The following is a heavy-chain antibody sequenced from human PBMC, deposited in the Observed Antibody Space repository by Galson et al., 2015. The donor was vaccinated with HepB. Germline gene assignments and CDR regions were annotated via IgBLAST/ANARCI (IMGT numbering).Heavy chain of an antibody. Sequence: SLRLSCAASGITFTFYAMTWVHQAPGKGLEWVSSITGEGSVTYYADSVKGRFTISRDNSKNTLYLQMNSLRAEDTAVYYCAKDRDFSSGWVRGNFDIWGQGTMVTVSS. CDR2: ITGEGSVT. CDR3: AKDRDFSSGWVRGNFDI. CDR1: GITFTFYA. D-gene: IGHD6-19*01. J-gene: IGHJ3*02. V-gene: IGHV3-23*01.